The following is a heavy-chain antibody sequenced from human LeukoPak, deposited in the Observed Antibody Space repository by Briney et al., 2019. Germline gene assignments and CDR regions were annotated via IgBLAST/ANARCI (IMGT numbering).Heavy chain of an antibody. V-gene: IGHV3-33*01. CDR2: IWYDGTNK. CDR3: ARDAITMIRGVMDV. D-gene: IGHD3-10*01. Sequence: GGSLRLSCAASGFTFSSYGMHWVRQAPGKGLEWVAVIWYDGTNKHYVDSVKGRFTISRDKSKNTLYLQMNSLRAEDTAVYYCARDAITMIRGVMDVWGQGTTVTVSS. CDR1: GFTFSSYG. J-gene: IGHJ6*02.